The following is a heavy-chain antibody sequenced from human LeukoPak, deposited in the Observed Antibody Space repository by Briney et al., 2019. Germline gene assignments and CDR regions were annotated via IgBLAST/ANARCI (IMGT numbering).Heavy chain of an antibody. Sequence: SETLSLTCTVSGGSISSYYWSWIRQPPGKGLEWIGYIYYSGSTNYNPSLKSRVTISVDTSKNQFSLKLSSVTAADTAVCYCARRGRGWYFDLWGRGTLVTVSS. V-gene: IGHV4-59*08. CDR2: IYYSGST. CDR3: ARRGRGWYFDL. CDR1: GGSISSYY. J-gene: IGHJ2*01.